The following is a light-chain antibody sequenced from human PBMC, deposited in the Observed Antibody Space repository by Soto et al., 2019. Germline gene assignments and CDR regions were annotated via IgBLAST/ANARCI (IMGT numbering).Light chain of an antibody. V-gene: IGKV1-39*01. CDR1: QNIKTY. J-gene: IGKJ1*01. CDR3: QQSYGTPWT. Sequence: DIQMTQSPSSLSASVGDSVTITCRASQNIKTYLNWYQQKPGKAPNLLIYAASSLHSGVPSRFSGSGSGTAFTLTVSSLNPEDFAVYFCQQSYGTPWTFGLGTKVEV. CDR2: AAS.